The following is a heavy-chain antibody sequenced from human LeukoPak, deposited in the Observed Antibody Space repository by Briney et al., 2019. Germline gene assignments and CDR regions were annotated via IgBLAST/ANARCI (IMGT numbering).Heavy chain of an antibody. J-gene: IGHJ4*02. CDR2: IYYSGST. CDR1: GGSISSSSYY. CDR3: ARHLASIAAAGTGIDY. D-gene: IGHD6-13*01. Sequence: SETLSLTCTVSGGSISSSSYYWGWIRQPPGKGLVWIGSIYYSGSTYYNPSLKSRVTISVDTSKNQFSLKLSSVTAADTAVYYCARHLASIAAAGTGIDYWGQGTLVTVSS. V-gene: IGHV4-39*01.